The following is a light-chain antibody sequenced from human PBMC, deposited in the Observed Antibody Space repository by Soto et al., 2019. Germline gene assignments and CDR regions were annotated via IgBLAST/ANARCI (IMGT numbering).Light chain of an antibody. CDR3: QQLNSYPPT. J-gene: IGKJ1*01. Sequence: IQMTQSPSSLSASVVERVSVTCLASQDISGRLAWFQQKPGKAPNLLIYAASNLQSGVPSRFSGSGSGTDFTLTISSLQPEDFATYYCQQLNSYPPTFGQGTKVDI. V-gene: IGKV1-12*01. CDR1: QDISGR. CDR2: AAS.